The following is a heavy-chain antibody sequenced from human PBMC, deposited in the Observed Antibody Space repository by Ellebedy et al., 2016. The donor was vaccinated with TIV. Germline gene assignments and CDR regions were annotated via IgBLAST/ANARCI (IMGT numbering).Heavy chain of an antibody. Sequence: MPSETLSLTCVVKGGSFNGYFWSWIRQSPGKGLEWLGEINPSGTANYNPSLKSRVTMSVNTPEKQFSLRLTSVTAADTAVYYCARGLGRFDYWGQGTLVTVSS. CDR1: GGSFNGYF. CDR3: ARGLGRFDY. J-gene: IGHJ4*02. V-gene: IGHV4-34*01. CDR2: INPSGTA. D-gene: IGHD7-27*01.